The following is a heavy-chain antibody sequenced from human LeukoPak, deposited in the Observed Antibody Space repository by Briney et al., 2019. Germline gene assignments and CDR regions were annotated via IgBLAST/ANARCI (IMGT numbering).Heavy chain of an antibody. CDR3: ARVGSSSWYLAEYFQH. Sequence: SETLSLTCAVYGGSFSGYYWSWIRQPPGKGLEWIGEINHSGSTNYNPSLKSRVTISVDTSKNQFSLKLSSVTAADTAVYYCARVGSSSWYLAEYFQHWGQGTLVTVSS. J-gene: IGHJ1*01. V-gene: IGHV4-34*01. CDR1: GGSFSGYY. D-gene: IGHD6-13*01. CDR2: INHSGST.